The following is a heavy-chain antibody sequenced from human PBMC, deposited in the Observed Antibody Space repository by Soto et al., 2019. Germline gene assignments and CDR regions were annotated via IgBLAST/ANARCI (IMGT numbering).Heavy chain of an antibody. Sequence: PSETLSLTCTVSGGSISSSSYYWGWIRQPPGKGLEWIGSIYYSGSTYYNPSLKSRVTISVDTSKNQFSLKLTSVTAADRAVYYCAIHYRRYSFDYFFDYWGQGTLVTVSS. J-gene: IGHJ4*02. CDR2: IYYSGST. D-gene: IGHD5-18*01. CDR3: AIHYRRYSFDYFFDY. V-gene: IGHV4-39*01. CDR1: GGSISSSSYY.